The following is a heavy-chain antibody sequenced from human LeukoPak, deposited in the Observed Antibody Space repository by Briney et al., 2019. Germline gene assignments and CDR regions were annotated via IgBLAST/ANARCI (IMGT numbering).Heavy chain of an antibody. Sequence: SVKVSCKASGGTFSSYAISWVRQAPGQGLEWMGGIVPIFGTANYAQKFQGRVTITADESTSTAYMELSSLRSEDTAVYYCARGGDSSGYYSLYWGQGTLVTVSS. CDR2: IVPIFGTA. D-gene: IGHD3-22*01. CDR3: ARGGDSSGYYSLY. J-gene: IGHJ4*02. V-gene: IGHV1-69*13. CDR1: GGTFSSYA.